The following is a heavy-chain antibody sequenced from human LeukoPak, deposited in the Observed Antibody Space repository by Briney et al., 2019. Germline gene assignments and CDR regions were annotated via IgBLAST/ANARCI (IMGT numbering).Heavy chain of an antibody. J-gene: IGHJ4*02. D-gene: IGHD2-8*01. CDR3: ARSPAALVGGVWYYFDY. V-gene: IGHV1-69*06. Sequence: GAPVKVSCKASGGTFSSYAISWVRQAPGQGLEWMGGIIPIFGTANYAQKFQGRVTITADKSTSTAYMELSSLRSEDTAVYYCARSPAALVGGVWYYFDYWGQGTLVTVSS. CDR1: GGTFSSYA. CDR2: IIPIFGTA.